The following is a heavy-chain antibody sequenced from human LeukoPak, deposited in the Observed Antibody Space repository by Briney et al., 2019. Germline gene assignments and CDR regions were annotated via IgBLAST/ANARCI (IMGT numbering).Heavy chain of an antibody. Sequence: GGSLRLSCAASGFTFSTYAMSWVRQAPGKGLEWISSISVGSGGSTNYADSGQGRFTISRGNSKNTLNLQMNSLRAEDTAVYYCAKTTGGSYKGFFDYWGQGTLVTVSS. CDR2: ISVGSGGST. D-gene: IGHD1-26*01. CDR1: GFTFSTYA. CDR3: AKTTGGSYKGFFDY. J-gene: IGHJ4*02. V-gene: IGHV3-23*01.